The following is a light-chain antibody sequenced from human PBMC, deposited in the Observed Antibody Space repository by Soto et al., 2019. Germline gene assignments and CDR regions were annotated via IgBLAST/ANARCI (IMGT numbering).Light chain of an antibody. CDR2: GAS. V-gene: IGKV3-20*01. CDR1: QSVSSSY. J-gene: IGKJ4*01. CDR3: QQYGSSPLT. Sequence: EIVLTQSPGTLSLSPGERATLSCRASQSVSSSYLAWYQQKPGQAPRLLIYGASSRATGIPDRFSGSGSGTDFHLTLSRLEPEDFAVYYCQQYGSSPLTFGGGTKVEIK.